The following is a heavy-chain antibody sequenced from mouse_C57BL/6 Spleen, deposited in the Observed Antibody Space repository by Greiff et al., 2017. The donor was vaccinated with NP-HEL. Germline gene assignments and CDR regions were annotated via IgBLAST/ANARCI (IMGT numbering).Heavy chain of an antibody. D-gene: IGHD2-4*01. V-gene: IGHV1-80*01. CDR1: GYAFSSYW. J-gene: IGHJ1*03. CDR3: ARDYYDYDSWYFDV. CDR2: IYPGDGDT. Sequence: VQLQQSGAELVKPGASVKISCKASGYAFSSYWMNWVKQRPGKGLEWIGQIYPGDGDTNYNGKFKGKATLTADKSSSTAYMQLSSLTSEDSAVYFCARDYYDYDSWYFDVWGTGTTVTVSS.